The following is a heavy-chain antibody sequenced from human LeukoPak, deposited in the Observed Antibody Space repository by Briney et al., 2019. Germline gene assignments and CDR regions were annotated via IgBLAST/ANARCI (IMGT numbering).Heavy chain of an antibody. Sequence: GGSLRLSCAASGFTFDDYAMHWVRQAPGKGLEWVSGISWNSGSIGYADSVKGRFTISRDNSKNTLYLQMNSLRAEDTAVYYCASHYYDSSGYYLNWFDPWGQGTLVTVSS. D-gene: IGHD3-22*01. V-gene: IGHV3-9*01. J-gene: IGHJ5*02. CDR1: GFTFDDYA. CDR3: ASHYYDSSGYYLNWFDP. CDR2: ISWNSGSI.